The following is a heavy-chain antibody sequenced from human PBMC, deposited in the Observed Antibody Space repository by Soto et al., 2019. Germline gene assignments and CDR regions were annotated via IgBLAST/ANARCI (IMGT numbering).Heavy chain of an antibody. CDR3: ARGRKNCYDYIWCSCNPCEYFDL. J-gene: IGHJ2*01. CDR2: INHSGST. Sequence: QVQLQQWGAGLLKPSETLSLTCAVSGGSFSAYYWSWIRQPPGKGLEWIGEINHSGSTNYNPSLKSRVTTSVDTSKNHFSLKLRSVAAADTAVYYCARGRKNCYDYIWCSCNPCEYFDLWGRGTLVTVS. CDR1: GGSFSAYY. V-gene: IGHV4-34*01. D-gene: IGHD3-16*01.